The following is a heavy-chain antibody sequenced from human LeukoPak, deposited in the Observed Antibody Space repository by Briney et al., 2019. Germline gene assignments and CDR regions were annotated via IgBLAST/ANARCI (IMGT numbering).Heavy chain of an antibody. CDR3: GRDLSTYYYDSSGPFDY. CDR1: GFTFTIYV. Sequence: GRSLRLSCALSGFTFTIYVMHGARQARAKGREWGGVIWYDGSNKYYADSVQGRLTISRDNSKNTLYLQMIRLRAEDTAVYYCGRDLSTYYYDSSGPFDYWGQGTMVTVCS. V-gene: IGHV3-33*01. CDR2: IWYDGSNK. J-gene: IGHJ4*02. D-gene: IGHD3-22*01.